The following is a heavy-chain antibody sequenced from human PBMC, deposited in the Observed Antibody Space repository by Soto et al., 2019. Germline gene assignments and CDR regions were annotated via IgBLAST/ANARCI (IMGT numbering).Heavy chain of an antibody. CDR1: GFTISSYW. Sequence: PGGSLRLSCAASGFTISSYWMHWVRQAPGKGLVWVSRINGDGSSTNYADSVKGRFTISRDNSKNTLYLQMNSLRAEDTAVYYCAKAGQYSRSYFDYWGQGTLVTVSS. D-gene: IGHD6-6*01. CDR3: AKAGQYSRSYFDY. J-gene: IGHJ4*02. CDR2: INGDGSST. V-gene: IGHV3-74*01.